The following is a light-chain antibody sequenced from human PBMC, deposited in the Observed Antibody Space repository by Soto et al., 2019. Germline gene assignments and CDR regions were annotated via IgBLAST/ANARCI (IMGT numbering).Light chain of an antibody. V-gene: IGKV3-11*01. J-gene: IGKJ4*01. CDR2: DAS. Sequence: ILLTQSPSILALSPGERATPSCRASQSVGNYLDWYQQKLGQAPRLPIYDASNRATGIPARLSGSGSGTDFTLTISSLEPEDFAVYYCQQRVNWLTFGGGTKVDIK. CDR1: QSVGNY. CDR3: QQRVNWLT.